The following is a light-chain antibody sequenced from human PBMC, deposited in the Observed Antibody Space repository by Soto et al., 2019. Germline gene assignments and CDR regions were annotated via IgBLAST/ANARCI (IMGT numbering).Light chain of an antibody. Sequence: VLTQPPSVSGAPGQRVTISCTGRTSNIGAGYDVHWYQQLPGKAPKLLIYGTTNRPSGVPARFSSSRSGPSASLAITGLQAEDEADYYCQSYDSSLTASVFGGGTKLTVL. CDR2: GTT. V-gene: IGLV1-40*01. CDR3: QSYDSSLTASV. CDR1: TSNIGAGYD. J-gene: IGLJ3*02.